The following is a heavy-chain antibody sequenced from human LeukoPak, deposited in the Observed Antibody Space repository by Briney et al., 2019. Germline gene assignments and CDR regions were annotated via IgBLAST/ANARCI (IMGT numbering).Heavy chain of an antibody. CDR1: GYSFTDYA. CDR3: ARFRVVPAARGYFDY. CDR2: INAGNGNT. Sequence: GASVKVSCKTSGYSFTDYAITWVRQAPGQRLEWMGWINAGNGNTKYSQKFQGRVTITRDTSASTAYMELSSLRSEDTAVYYCARFRVVPAARGYFDYWGQGTLVTVSS. J-gene: IGHJ4*02. D-gene: IGHD2-2*01. V-gene: IGHV1-3*01.